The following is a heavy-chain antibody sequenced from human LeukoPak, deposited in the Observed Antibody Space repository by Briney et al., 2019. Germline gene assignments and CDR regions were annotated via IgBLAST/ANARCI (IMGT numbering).Heavy chain of an antibody. D-gene: IGHD5-12*01. CDR3: ARDVQDSGYDY. V-gene: IGHV1-2*02. CDR2: INPNSGGT. J-gene: IGHJ4*02. Sequence: ASVKVSCKASGYTFTGDYIHWVRQAPGQGLEWMGWINPNSGGTNYAQKFQGRVTTTRDTSISTAYMELSRLRSDDTAVYYCARDVQDSGYDYWGQGTLVTVSS. CDR1: GYTFTGDY.